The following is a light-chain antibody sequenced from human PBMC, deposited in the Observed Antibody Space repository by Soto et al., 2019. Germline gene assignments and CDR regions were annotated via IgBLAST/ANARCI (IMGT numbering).Light chain of an antibody. CDR2: DVS. CDR1: SSDVGGYNY. Sequence: QSVLTRPASGSGSPGQAITISCTGTSSDVGGYNYVSWYQQHPGKAPKLMIYDVSNRPSGVSNRFSGSKSGNTASLTISGLQAEDEADYYCSSYTSSSTLYVFGTGTKVTVL. J-gene: IGLJ1*01. V-gene: IGLV2-14*01. CDR3: SSYTSSSTLYV.